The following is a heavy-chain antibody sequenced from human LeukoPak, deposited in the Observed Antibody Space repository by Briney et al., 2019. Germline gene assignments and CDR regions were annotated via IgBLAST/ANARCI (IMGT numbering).Heavy chain of an antibody. V-gene: IGHV4-34*01. D-gene: IGHD1-26*01. J-gene: IGHJ4*02. CDR2: INHSGST. Sequence: SETLSLTCAVYGGSFSAYYWSWIRQPPGKGLEWIGEINHSGSTNYNPSLKSRVVISVDTSKIQFSLNMNSVTAADTAVYYCARHPTKWELRLSLDYWGQGTLVTVSS. CDR1: GGSFSAYY. CDR3: ARHPTKWELRLSLDY.